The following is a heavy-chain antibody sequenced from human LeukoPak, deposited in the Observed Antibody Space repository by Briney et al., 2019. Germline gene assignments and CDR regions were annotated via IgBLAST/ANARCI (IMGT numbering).Heavy chain of an antibody. D-gene: IGHD3-22*01. J-gene: IGHJ4*02. Sequence: GQSLRLSCTASGFTFSSDAMSWVRQAPGQGQDLDSVVNGSCGSTYYADSLKSRFTIFRVNSKKTLYLQMNSLRAEEKAVYYCAKDPRRYYDSSGPFDYWGQGTLVTVSS. CDR3: AKDPRRYYDSSGPFDY. CDR2: VNGSCGST. V-gene: IGHV3-23*01. CDR1: GFTFSSDA.